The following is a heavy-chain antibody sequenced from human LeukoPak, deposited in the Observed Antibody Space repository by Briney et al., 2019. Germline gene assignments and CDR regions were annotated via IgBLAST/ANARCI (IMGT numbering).Heavy chain of an antibody. J-gene: IGHJ4*02. CDR3: AKGGLSQVVIKTFDY. Sequence: GGSLRLSCAASGFTFSSYAMSWVRQAPGKGLEWVSAISGSGGSTYYADSVKGRFTISRDNSRNTLYLQMNSLRAEDTAVYYCAKGGLSQVVIKTFDYWGQGTLVTVSS. CDR2: ISGSGGST. D-gene: IGHD3-22*01. CDR1: GFTFSSYA. V-gene: IGHV3-23*01.